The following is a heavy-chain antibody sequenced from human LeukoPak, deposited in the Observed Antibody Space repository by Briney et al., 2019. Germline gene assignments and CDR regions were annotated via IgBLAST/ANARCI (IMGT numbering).Heavy chain of an antibody. V-gene: IGHV4-61*02. Sequence: SETLSLTCSVSGASISSGSDYWSWIRQPAGKALEWIGRVHTSGNPNYNPSLESRGSISIDRSKNQFSLELNSVTAADTAVYYCARDGGDLGPGTIRGSRFYYYYMDVWGKGTTVIVSS. J-gene: IGHJ6*03. CDR1: GASISSGSDY. CDR2: VHTSGNP. D-gene: IGHD3-16*01. CDR3: ARDGGDLGPGTIRGSRFYYYYMDV.